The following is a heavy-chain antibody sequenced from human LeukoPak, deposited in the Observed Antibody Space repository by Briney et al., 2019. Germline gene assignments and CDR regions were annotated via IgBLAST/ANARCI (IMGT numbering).Heavy chain of an antibody. Sequence: ASVKVSCKASGYTFTSHTIHWVRQAPGQRLEWMGWSNAGNGNTKYSQEFQGRVTITRDTSASTAYMELSSLRSEDMAVYYCARAGSGSGSYSLDYWGQGTLVTVSS. CDR1: GYTFTSHT. CDR3: ARAGSGSGSYSLDY. J-gene: IGHJ4*02. CDR2: SNAGNGNT. D-gene: IGHD3-10*01. V-gene: IGHV1-3*02.